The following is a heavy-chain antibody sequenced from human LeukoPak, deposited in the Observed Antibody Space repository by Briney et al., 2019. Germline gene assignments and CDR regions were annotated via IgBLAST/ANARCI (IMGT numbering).Heavy chain of an antibody. CDR3: ASRSNWNYAAA. J-gene: IGHJ4*02. V-gene: IGHV3-30-3*01. D-gene: IGHD1-7*01. CDR1: GFTFSSYA. CDR2: ISYDGSNK. Sequence: PGGSLRLSCAASGFTFSSYAMHWVRQAPGKGLEWVAVISYDGSNKYYADSVKGRFTISRDNSKNTLYLQMNSLRAEDTAVYYCASRSNWNYAAAWGQGTLVTVSS.